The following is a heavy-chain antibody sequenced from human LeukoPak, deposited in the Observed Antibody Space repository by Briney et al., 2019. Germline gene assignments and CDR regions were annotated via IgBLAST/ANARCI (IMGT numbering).Heavy chain of an antibody. CDR2: IYSGGST. Sequence: PGGSLRLSCAASGFTVSSNYMSWVRQAPGKGLEWVSVIYSGGSTYYADSVKSRFTISRDNSKNTLYLQMNSLRAEDTAVYYCARDLFHYDSSGYGYWGQGTLVTVSS. J-gene: IGHJ4*02. D-gene: IGHD3-22*01. V-gene: IGHV3-66*01. CDR3: ARDLFHYDSSGYGY. CDR1: GFTVSSNY.